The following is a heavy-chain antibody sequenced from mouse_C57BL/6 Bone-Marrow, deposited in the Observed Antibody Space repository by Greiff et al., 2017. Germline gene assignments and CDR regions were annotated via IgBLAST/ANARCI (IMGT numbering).Heavy chain of an antibody. Sequence: VQLQQSGAELVRPGASVKLSCTASGFNIKDDYIHWVKQRPEQGLEWIGWIDPEIGDTEYASKFQGKATITSDTYYNTAYLQLSSLTSDDTAVYYCSSFYGNYFDFWGQGTPLTVAS. CDR1: GFNIKDDY. V-gene: IGHV14-4*01. CDR2: IDPEIGDT. CDR3: SSFYGNYFDF. J-gene: IGHJ2*01. D-gene: IGHD2-1*01.